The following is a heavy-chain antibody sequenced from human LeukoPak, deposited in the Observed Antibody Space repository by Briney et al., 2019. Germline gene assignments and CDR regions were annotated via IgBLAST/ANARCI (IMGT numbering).Heavy chain of an antibody. CDR2: INSDGSST. V-gene: IGHV3-74*01. CDR1: GFTFSSYW. D-gene: IGHD4-17*01. J-gene: IGHJ5*02. Sequence: GGSLRLSCAASGFTFSSYWMHWVRQAPGKGLVWVSRINSDGSSTSYADSVKGRFTISRGNAKNTLYLQMNSLRAEDTAVYYCARRMTTVTEGNWFDPWGQGTLVTVSS. CDR3: ARRMTTVTEGNWFDP.